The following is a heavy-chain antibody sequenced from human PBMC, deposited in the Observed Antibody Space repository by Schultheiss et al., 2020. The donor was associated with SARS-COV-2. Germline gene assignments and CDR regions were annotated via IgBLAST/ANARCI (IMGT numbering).Heavy chain of an antibody. CDR1: GFTFSSYS. CDR2: ISSSSSYI. CDR3: ARAMVRGVIIPNFLTPYYYYYYGMDV. J-gene: IGHJ6*02. V-gene: IGHV3-21*01. Sequence: GVSLRLSCAASGFTFSSYSMNWVRQAPGKGLEWVSSISSSSSYIYYADSVKGRFTISRDNSKNTLYLQMNSLRAEDTAVYYCARAMVRGVIIPNFLTPYYYYYYGMDVWGQGTTVTVSS. D-gene: IGHD3-10*01.